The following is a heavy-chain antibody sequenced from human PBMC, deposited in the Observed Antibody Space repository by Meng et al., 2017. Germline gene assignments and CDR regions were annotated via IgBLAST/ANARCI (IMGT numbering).Heavy chain of an antibody. Sequence: QVHVVGCGGGVVQPGGSLRLSCAASEFTFSSYARHWVRQAPGKGLDWVAVISYNGSNKYYADSVKGRFTISRDNSKNTLYLQMNSLRAEDTAVYYCAREGQLWARNFDYWGQGTLVTVSS. CDR3: AREGQLWARNFDY. J-gene: IGHJ4*02. CDR1: EFTFSSYA. V-gene: IGHV3-30*07. CDR2: ISYNGSNK. D-gene: IGHD5-18*01.